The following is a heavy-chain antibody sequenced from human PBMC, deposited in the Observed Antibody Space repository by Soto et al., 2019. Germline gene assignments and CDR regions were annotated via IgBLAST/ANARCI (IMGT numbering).Heavy chain of an antibody. Sequence: GESLKISWKGSGYSFTDSWIGLVRQMPGKGLEWMGIFYPADPQTKHSPSFIGQVTMSADKSINTAYLQWSSLQASDTAMYSCATSTEVTGIFDYWGQGTQVTVSS. J-gene: IGHJ4*02. CDR3: ATSTEVTGIFDY. CDR1: GYSFTDSW. CDR2: FYPADPQT. D-gene: IGHD2-21*02. V-gene: IGHV5-51*01.